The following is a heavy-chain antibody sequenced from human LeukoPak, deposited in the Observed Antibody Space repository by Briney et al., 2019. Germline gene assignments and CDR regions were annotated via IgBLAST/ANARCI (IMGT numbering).Heavy chain of an antibody. J-gene: IGHJ4*02. CDR3: ARHGNYYDSSGYNYYFDY. CDR2: IYYSGST. V-gene: IGHV4-59*08. Sequence: PSETLSLTCTVSVVSISSYYWSWIRQPPGKGLEWIGNIYYSGSTKYNPSLKSRVTISVDTSKNHFSLKLSSVTAADTAVYYCARHGNYYDSSGYNYYFDYWGQGTLGTVSS. CDR1: VVSISSYY. D-gene: IGHD3-22*01.